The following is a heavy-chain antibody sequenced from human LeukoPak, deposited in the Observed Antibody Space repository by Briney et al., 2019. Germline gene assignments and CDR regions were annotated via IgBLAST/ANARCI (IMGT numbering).Heavy chain of an antibody. CDR2: MNPNSGNT. CDR3: ARAPRITIFGVVIRYYFDY. D-gene: IGHD3-3*01. V-gene: IGHV1-8*01. J-gene: IGHJ4*02. CDR1: GYTFTSYD. Sequence: ASVKVSCKASGYTFTSYDINWVRQATGQGLEWMGWMNPNSGNTGYAQKFQGRVTMTRNTSISTAYMELSSLRSEDTAVYYCARAPRITIFGVVIRYYFDYWGQGTLVTVSS.